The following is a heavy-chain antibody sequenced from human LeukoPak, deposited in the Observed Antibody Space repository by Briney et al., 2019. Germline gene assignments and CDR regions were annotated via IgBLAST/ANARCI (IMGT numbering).Heavy chain of an antibody. CDR2: ISWNSGSI. V-gene: IGHV3-9*01. D-gene: IGHD2-21*01. J-gene: IGHJ4*02. CDR1: GFTFDDYA. Sequence: PGRSLRLSCAASGFTFDDYAMHWVRQAPGKGLEWVSGISWNSGSIGYADSVKGRFTISRDNAKNSLYLQMNSLRAEDTALYYCAKSQLLPPYLDYWGQGTLVTVSS. CDR3: AKSQLLPPYLDY.